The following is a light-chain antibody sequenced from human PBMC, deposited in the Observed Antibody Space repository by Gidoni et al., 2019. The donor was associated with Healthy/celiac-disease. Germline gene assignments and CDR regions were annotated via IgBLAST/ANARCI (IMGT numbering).Light chain of an antibody. CDR3: MQALQTTWT. J-gene: IGKJ1*01. CDR1: QSLLHSNGYNY. Sequence: DIVMTQSPRSLPVTPGEPASIYCRSSQSLLHSNGYNYLDWYLQKPGQSPQLLIYLGSNRASGVPDRFSGSGSGTDFTLKISRVEAEDVGVYYCMQALQTTWTFXQXTKVEIK. CDR2: LGS. V-gene: IGKV2-28*01.